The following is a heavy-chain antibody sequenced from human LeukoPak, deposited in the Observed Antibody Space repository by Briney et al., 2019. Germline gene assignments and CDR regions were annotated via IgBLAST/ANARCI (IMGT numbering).Heavy chain of an antibody. J-gene: IGHJ4*02. CDR3: ARDVHKEEVAPN. D-gene: IGHD5-12*01. CDR2: IYYSGST. Sequence: KTSETLSLTCTVSGGSVSSGSYYWSWIRQPPGKGLEWIGYIYYSGSTYYNPSLKSRVSISLDKSQNQFSLKLTSVTVADTAVYYCARDVHKEEVAPNWGQGTLVTVSS. V-gene: IGHV4-61*01. CDR1: GGSVSSGSYY.